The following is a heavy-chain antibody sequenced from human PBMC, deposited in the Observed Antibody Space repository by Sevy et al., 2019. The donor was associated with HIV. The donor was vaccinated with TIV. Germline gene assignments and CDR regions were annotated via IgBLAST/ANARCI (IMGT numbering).Heavy chain of an antibody. V-gene: IGHV3-15*01. D-gene: IGHD2-15*01. J-gene: IGHJ5*02. CDR2: IKSKTDGGTT. CDR1: GFTFSNAW. Sequence: GGSLRLSCAASGFTFSNAWMSWVRQAPGKGLEWVGRIKSKTDGGTTDHAAPVKGRFSISRDDSKNTLYLQMNSLKTEDTAVYYCTTLGYCSGGSCYGGNWFDPWGQGTLVTVSS. CDR3: TTLGYCSGGSCYGGNWFDP.